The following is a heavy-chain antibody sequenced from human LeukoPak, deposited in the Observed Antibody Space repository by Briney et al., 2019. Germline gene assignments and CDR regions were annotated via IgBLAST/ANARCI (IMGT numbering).Heavy chain of an antibody. D-gene: IGHD3-22*01. CDR2: IYYSGST. J-gene: IGHJ5*02. CDR1: GDSISSCY. CDR3: ARFYYFDASGWFDP. Sequence: SDTQSLTCTVSGDSISSCYWSWIRQPPGKVLGWVGYIYYSGSTTYNPSLRSRVTISVDTSKNQFSLKLSSVTAADTAMYYCARFYYFDASGWFDPWGQGTPVTVSS. V-gene: IGHV4-59*07.